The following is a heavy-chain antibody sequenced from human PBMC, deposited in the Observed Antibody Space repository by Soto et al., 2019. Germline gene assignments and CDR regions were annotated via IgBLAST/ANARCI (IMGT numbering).Heavy chain of an antibody. Sequence: GGSLRLSCAASGFTFSSYAMSWVRQAPGKGLEWVSAIIGSGGSTYYADSVKGRFTISRDNSKNTLYLQMNSLRAEDTAVYYCARGSGGYSYGQTDEPDYWGQGTLVTVSS. J-gene: IGHJ4*02. D-gene: IGHD5-18*01. V-gene: IGHV3-23*01. CDR2: IIGSGGST. CDR3: ARGSGGYSYGQTDEPDY. CDR1: GFTFSSYA.